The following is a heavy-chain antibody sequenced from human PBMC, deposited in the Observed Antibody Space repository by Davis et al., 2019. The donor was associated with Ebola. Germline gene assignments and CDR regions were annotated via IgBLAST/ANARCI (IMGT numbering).Heavy chain of an antibody. J-gene: IGHJ4*02. Sequence: GESLKISCAASGFTFSNYGMHWVRQAPGKGLEWVAVISFDGGNKYYADSVKGRFTISRDNSKNTLYLQMNSLRAEDTAVYYCASSKTITMIVSPWGQGTLVTVSS. V-gene: IGHV3-30*03. CDR1: GFTFSNYG. CDR2: ISFDGGNK. CDR3: ASSKTITMIVSP. D-gene: IGHD3-22*01.